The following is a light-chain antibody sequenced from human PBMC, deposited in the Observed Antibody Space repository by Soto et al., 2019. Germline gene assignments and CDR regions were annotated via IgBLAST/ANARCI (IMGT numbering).Light chain of an antibody. Sequence: ALTQPPSASGSPGQSVAISCTGTSSDVGGYNYVSWYQQYPGKAPKLMIYDVSKRPSGVPDRFSGSKSGTTASLAITGLQAEDEADYYCQSYDNMMSPYNYVFGTGTKVTVL. CDR1: SSDVGGYNY. J-gene: IGLJ1*01. V-gene: IGLV2-8*01. CDR2: DVS. CDR3: QSYDNMMSPYNYV.